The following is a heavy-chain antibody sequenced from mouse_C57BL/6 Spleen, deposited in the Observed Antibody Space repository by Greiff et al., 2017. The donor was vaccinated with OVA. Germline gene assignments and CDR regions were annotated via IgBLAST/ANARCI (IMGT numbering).Heavy chain of an antibody. CDR1: GYTFTSYW. Sequence: EVQLQQSGTVVARPGASVKMSCKTSGYTFTSYWMHWVKQRPGQGLEWIGAIYPGNSDTSYNQKFKGKAKLTAVTSASTAYMELSSLTNEDSAVYYCTRPHYYGSSYDYFDYWGQGTTLTVSS. CDR3: TRPHYYGSSYDYFDY. J-gene: IGHJ2*01. CDR2: IYPGNSDT. D-gene: IGHD1-1*01. V-gene: IGHV1-5*01.